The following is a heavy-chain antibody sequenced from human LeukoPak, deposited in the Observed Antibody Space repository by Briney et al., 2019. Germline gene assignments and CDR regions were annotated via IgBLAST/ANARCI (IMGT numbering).Heavy chain of an antibody. V-gene: IGHV1-18*01. D-gene: IGHD2-15*01. CDR1: GYTFTSYG. Sequence: ASVKVSCKASGYTFTSYGISWVRQAPGQGLEWMGWISAYNGNTNYAQKLQGRVTMTTDTSTSTAYMELRSLRSDDTAVYYCARDQVVVVADDAFDIWGQGTMVTVSS. CDR2: ISAYNGNT. CDR3: ARDQVVVVADDAFDI. J-gene: IGHJ3*02.